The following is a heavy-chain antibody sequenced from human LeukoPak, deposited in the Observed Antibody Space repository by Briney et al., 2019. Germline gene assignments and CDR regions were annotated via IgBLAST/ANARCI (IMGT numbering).Heavy chain of an antibody. Sequence: TGGSLRLSCAASGFTFSSYSMNWVRQAPGKGLEWVSSISSSSSYIYYADSVKGRFTISRDNAKNSLYLQMNSLRAEDTAVYYCARDALKYYYDSSGYYRSWFDPWGQGTLVTVSS. J-gene: IGHJ5*02. D-gene: IGHD3-22*01. CDR2: ISSSSSYI. CDR3: ARDALKYYYDSSGYYRSWFDP. CDR1: GFTFSSYS. V-gene: IGHV3-21*01.